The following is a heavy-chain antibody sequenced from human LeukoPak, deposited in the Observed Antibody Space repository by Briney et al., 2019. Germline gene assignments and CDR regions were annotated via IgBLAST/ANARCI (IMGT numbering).Heavy chain of an antibody. D-gene: IGHD3-3*01. CDR1: GGSVSSGTYY. J-gene: IGHJ5*02. Sequence: PSETLSLTCTVSGGSVSSGTYYWSWIRQPPGKGLEWIGYIYNTGSTNYNPSLKSRVTISVDTSKNQFSLKLSSVTAADTAVYYCARSYYDFWSGYYTPFNWFDPWGQGTLVTVSS. CDR2: IYNTGST. CDR3: ARSYYDFWSGYYTPFNWFDP. V-gene: IGHV4-61*01.